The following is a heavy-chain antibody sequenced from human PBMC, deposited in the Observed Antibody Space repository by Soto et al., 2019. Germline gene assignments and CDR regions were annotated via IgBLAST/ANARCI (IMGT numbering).Heavy chain of an antibody. V-gene: IGHV4-38-2*02. CDR3: ARDAGDCSSTSCSNWFDP. Sequence: SETLSLTCDVSGYSITSVHYWGWIRQPPGKGLEWIGIIHHSGSTYYSPSLKSRVTISIDTSRNRFSLKLSSVTAADTAVYYCARDAGDCSSTSCSNWFDPWGQGTLVTVSS. D-gene: IGHD2-2*01. CDR2: IHHSGST. J-gene: IGHJ5*02. CDR1: GYSITSVHY.